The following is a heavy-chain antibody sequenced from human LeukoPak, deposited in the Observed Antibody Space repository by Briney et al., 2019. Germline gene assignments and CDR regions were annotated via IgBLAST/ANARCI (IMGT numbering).Heavy chain of an antibody. CDR3: ARVGVSGSYPFDY. D-gene: IGHD1-26*01. CDR1: GGSFSGYY. Sequence: SETLSLTCAVYGGSFSGYYWSWIRQPPGKGLEWIGEINHSGSTNYNPSLRSRATISVDTSKNQFSLKLSSVTAADTAVYYCARVGVSGSYPFDYWGQGTLVTVSS. J-gene: IGHJ4*02. CDR2: INHSGST. V-gene: IGHV4-34*01.